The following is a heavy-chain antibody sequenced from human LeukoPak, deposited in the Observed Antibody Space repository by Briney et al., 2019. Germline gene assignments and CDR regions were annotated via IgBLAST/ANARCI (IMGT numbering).Heavy chain of an antibody. D-gene: IGHD6-13*01. CDR1: GFTFSSYA. V-gene: IGHV3-30*04. J-gene: IGHJ4*02. CDR3: ARDATILAAAGTFDY. CDR2: ISYDGGNK. Sequence: PGGSLRLSCAASGFTFSSYAMHWVRQAPGKGLEWVALISYDGGNKYYADSVKGRFTISRDNSKNTLYLQMNSLRAEDTAVYYCARDATILAAAGTFDYWGQGTLVTVSS.